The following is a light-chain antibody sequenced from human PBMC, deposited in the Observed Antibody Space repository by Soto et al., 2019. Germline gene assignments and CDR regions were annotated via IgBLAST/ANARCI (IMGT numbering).Light chain of an antibody. Sequence: EIVMTQSPATLSVSPGERATLSCRASQSVSSNLAWYQQKPGQAPRLLIYGASTRATGIPARFSGSGSGTEFTLTISSLQSEDFADYYCQQYNNWPPFGQGTKLEIK. J-gene: IGKJ2*01. CDR2: GAS. CDR1: QSVSSN. CDR3: QQYNNWPP. V-gene: IGKV3-15*01.